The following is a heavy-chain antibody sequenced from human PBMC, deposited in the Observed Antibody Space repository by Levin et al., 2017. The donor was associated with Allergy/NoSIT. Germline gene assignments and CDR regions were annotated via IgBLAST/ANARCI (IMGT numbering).Heavy chain of an antibody. CDR3: AKDRIGMVLAATYFDY. D-gene: IGHD2-15*01. CDR2: ISGSGSST. J-gene: IGHJ4*02. CDR1: GFTFSSYA. V-gene: IGHV3-23*01. Sequence: GGSLRLSCAASGFTFSSYAMSWVRQAPGKGLEWVSAISGSGSSTYYADSVKGRFTISRDNSKNTLYLQMNSLRAEDTAVYYCAKDRIGMVLAATYFDYWGQGTLVTVSS.